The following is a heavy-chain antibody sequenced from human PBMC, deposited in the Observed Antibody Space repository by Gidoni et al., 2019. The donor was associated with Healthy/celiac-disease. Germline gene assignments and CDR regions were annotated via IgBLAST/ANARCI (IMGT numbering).Heavy chain of an antibody. J-gene: IGHJ4*02. Sequence: EVQLLESGGGLVQPGGSLRISCAASGFTFSSYAMSWVRQAPGRGLEWFSAISGSGGSTYYADSVKGRFTISRDNSKNTLYLQMNSLRAEDTAVYYCAKGFQSGWYEVFDYWGQGTLVTVSS. V-gene: IGHV3-23*01. CDR3: AKGFQSGWYEVFDY. CDR2: ISGSGGST. CDR1: GFTFSSYA. D-gene: IGHD6-19*01.